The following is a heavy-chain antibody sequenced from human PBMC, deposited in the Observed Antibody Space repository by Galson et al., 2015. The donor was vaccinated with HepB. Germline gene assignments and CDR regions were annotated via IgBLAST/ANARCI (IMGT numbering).Heavy chain of an antibody. CDR3: ANEPAVVLEWTYYMDD. D-gene: IGHD3-3*01. J-gene: IGHJ6*03. V-gene: IGHV3-30*18. CDR2: ISYDGSNK. CDR1: GFTLRSYG. Sequence: SLSPSCPAPGFTLRSYGMHWVRRAPGKGVEWVAVISYDGSNKYYAYSVKGRFTISRDNSKKTMYLQMNSLRAEETAVYYCANEPAVVLEWTYYMDDWGKGTPVTVSS.